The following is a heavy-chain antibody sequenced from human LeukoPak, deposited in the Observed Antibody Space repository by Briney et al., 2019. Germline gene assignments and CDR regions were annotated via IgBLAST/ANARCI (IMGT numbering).Heavy chain of an antibody. V-gene: IGHV3-23*01. CDR2: ISGSGGST. CDR3: AKDLHRVSIY. CDR1: GFAFSSYA. D-gene: IGHD6-13*01. J-gene: IGHJ4*02. Sequence: GGSLRLSCAASGFAFSSYAMSWVRQAPGKGLEWVSVISGSGGSTYYADSVKGRFTISRDNSKNTLHLQMNSLRAEDTAVYYCAKDLHRVSIYWGQGTLVTVSS.